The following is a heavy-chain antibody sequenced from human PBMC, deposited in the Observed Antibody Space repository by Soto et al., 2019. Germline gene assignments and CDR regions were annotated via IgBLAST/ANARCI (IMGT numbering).Heavy chain of an antibody. CDR1: GGSISSSSYY. CDR2: IYYSGST. J-gene: IGHJ6*03. CDR3: ARLGAAAAYYYMDV. Sequence: QLQLQESGPGLVKPSETLSLTCTVSGGSISSSSYYWGWIRQPPGKGLEWIGSIYYSGSTYYNPSLKSRVTISVDTSKNQFSLKLSSVTAADTAVYYCARLGAAAAYYYMDVWGKGTTVTVSS. D-gene: IGHD6-13*01. V-gene: IGHV4-39*01.